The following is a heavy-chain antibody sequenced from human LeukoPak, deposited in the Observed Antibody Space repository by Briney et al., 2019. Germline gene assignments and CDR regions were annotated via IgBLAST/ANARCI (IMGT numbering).Heavy chain of an antibody. Sequence: PSETLSLTRALYGGSFSGYYWSGIRQPPGKGLEWSGEINHSGRTNYNTSLKNGVSISADPSKKQFSLKMSSVTAADTAVYHCATGGKGVITLYYYYYMDVWSKATTVTASS. D-gene: IGHD3-22*01. CDR1: GGSFSGYY. V-gene: IGHV4-34*01. CDR3: ATGGKGVITLYYYYYMDV. CDR2: INHSGRT. J-gene: IGHJ6*03.